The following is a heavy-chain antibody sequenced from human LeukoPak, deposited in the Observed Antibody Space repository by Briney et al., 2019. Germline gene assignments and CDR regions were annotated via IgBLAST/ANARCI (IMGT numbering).Heavy chain of an antibody. CDR2: INPNSGGT. D-gene: IGHD6-6*01. Sequence: ASVKVSCKASGYTFNGYYMHWVRQAPGQGPEWMGWINPNSGGTNYAQKFQGRVTMTRDTSISTAYMELSRLRSDDTAVYYCARDSSSRVLYCFDYWGQGTLVTVSS. V-gene: IGHV1-2*02. CDR1: GYTFNGYY. J-gene: IGHJ4*02. CDR3: ARDSSSRVLYCFDY.